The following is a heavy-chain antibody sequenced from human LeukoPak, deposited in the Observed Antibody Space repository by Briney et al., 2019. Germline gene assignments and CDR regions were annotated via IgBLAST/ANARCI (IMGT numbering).Heavy chain of an antibody. J-gene: IGHJ4*02. D-gene: IGHD3-22*01. CDR3: ARLADYYDWSPQNYYFDY. CDR2: IYYSGST. CDR1: GGSISSSSYY. Sequence: PSETLSLTCTVSGGSISSSSYYWGWIRQPPGKGLEWIGSIYYSGSTYYNPSLKSRVTISVDTSKNQFSLKLSSVTAADTAVYYCARLADYYDWSPQNYYFDYWGQGTLVTASS. V-gene: IGHV4-39*01.